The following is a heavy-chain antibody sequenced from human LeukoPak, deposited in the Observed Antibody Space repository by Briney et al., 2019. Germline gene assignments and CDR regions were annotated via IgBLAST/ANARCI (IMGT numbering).Heavy chain of an antibody. CDR1: GLTFSDYY. Sequence: KSGGSLRLSCAASGLTFSDYYMSWIRQAPGKGLEWVSYISSSGTKIYHADSVKGRFTISRDNAKNSLYLQMNSLRAEDTAVYYCARGVVRDYASDYWGQGTLVTVSS. V-gene: IGHV3-11*01. CDR2: ISSSGTKI. CDR3: ARGVVRDYASDY. D-gene: IGHD3-10*01. J-gene: IGHJ4*02.